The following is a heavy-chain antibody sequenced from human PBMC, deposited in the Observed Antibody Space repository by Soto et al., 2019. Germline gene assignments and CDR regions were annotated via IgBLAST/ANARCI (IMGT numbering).Heavy chain of an antibody. CDR3: AMSPYYYGWGWGCED. V-gene: IGHV1-3*05. CDR2: INAGNGDT. Sequence: QVQLVQSGAEEKKPGASVKISCKASGYTFTSSGIHWFRQAPGQRLEWKGWINAGNGDTSSSQKLQGRVTITRNTSASTAYMGVSSMISEDTAMYYSAMSPYYYGWGWGCEDWGQGTLVTVSS. CDR1: GYTFTSSG. J-gene: IGHJ4*02. D-gene: IGHD3-10*01.